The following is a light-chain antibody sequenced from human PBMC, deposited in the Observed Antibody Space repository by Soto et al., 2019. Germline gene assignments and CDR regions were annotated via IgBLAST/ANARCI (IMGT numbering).Light chain of an antibody. CDR1: QSITTW. J-gene: IGKJ1*01. Sequence: DIRMTQSPSTVSAYVGDSVTITCRASQSITTWLAWYQQRPWKAPKLLIYDVSSLQSGVPSRFSGSGSGTEFTLTSSSLQPDDFATYYCQHYKMYSPWTFGQGTKVEIK. CDR3: QHYKMYSPWT. V-gene: IGKV1-5*01. CDR2: DVS.